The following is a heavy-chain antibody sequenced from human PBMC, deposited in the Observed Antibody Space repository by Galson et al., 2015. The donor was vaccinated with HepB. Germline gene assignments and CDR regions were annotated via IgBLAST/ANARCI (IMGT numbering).Heavy chain of an antibody. CDR2: IYHTGTT. V-gene: IGHV4-38-2*02. J-gene: IGHJ5*02. CDR1: GDSISSGYY. D-gene: IGHD6-13*01. Sequence: ETLSLTCDVSGDSISSGYYWGWIRQSPGKGLEWIGSIYHTGTTYYNPSLKSRVTISADKSKNQFSLNLNSVTAADTAVYYCARETAAIPPDWFDPWGQGTLVTVSS. CDR3: ARETAAIPPDWFDP.